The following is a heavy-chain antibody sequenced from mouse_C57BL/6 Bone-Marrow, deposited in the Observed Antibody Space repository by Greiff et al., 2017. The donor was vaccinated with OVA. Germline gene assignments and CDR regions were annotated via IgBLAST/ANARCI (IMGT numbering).Heavy chain of an antibody. J-gene: IGHJ2*01. V-gene: IGHV1-22*01. CDR3: ASGPLLRYFDY. Sequence: VQLQQSGPELVKPGASVKMSCKASGYTFTDYNMHWVKQSHGKSLEWIGYINPNNGGTSYNQKFKGKATLTVNKSSSTAYMELRSLTSEDSAVYYCASGPLLRYFDYWGQGTTLTVSS. CDR1: GYTFTDYN. CDR2: INPNNGGT. D-gene: IGHD1-2*01.